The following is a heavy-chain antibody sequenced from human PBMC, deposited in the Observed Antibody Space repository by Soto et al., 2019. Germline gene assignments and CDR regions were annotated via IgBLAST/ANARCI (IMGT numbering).Heavy chain of an antibody. J-gene: IGHJ4*02. Sequence: EVQLVESGGGLVQPGGSLKLSCAASGFIFSDSALHWVRQASGKGLEWVGRIRRKANNYATTYAASVEGRFAISRDDSNNTAYLQMNSLKTEDTAIYYCTRGIDVWSGYPRYCLDYWGQGTLVTVSS. CDR3: TRGIDVWSGYPRYCLDY. CDR1: GFIFSDSA. V-gene: IGHV3-73*02. D-gene: IGHD3-3*01. CDR2: IRRKANNYAT.